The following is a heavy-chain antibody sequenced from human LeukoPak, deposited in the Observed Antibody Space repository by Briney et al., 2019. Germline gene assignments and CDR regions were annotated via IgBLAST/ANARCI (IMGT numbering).Heavy chain of an antibody. J-gene: IGHJ4*02. CDR3: ARDRGRMAAQIFDY. CDR2: ISPYNGNT. V-gene: IGHV1-18*01. D-gene: IGHD6-6*01. CDR1: GYTFTGYG. Sequence: ASVKVSCKASGYTFTGYGISWLRQAPGQGLELMGWISPYNGNTKDAQKFRGRVTMTTDTSTSTAYLEVRTLRSDDTAVYYCARDRGRMAAQIFDYWGQGTLVTVSS.